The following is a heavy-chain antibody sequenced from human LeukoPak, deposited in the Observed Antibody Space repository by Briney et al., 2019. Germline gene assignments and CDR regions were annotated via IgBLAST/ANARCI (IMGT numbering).Heavy chain of an antibody. V-gene: IGHV4-34*01. CDR3: ARGDPFRAGWFDP. CDR2: INHSGST. Sequence: SETLSLTCAVYGGSFSGYYWSWIRQPPGKGLEWIGEINHSGSTTYNPSLKSRVTMSVDTSKNHFSLKLSSVTAADTAVYYCARGDPFRAGWFDPWGQGTLVTVSS. CDR1: GGSFSGYY. D-gene: IGHD6-13*01. J-gene: IGHJ5*02.